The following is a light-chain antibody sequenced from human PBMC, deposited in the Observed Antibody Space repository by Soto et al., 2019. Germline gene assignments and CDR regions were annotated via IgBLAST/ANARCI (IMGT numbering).Light chain of an antibody. CDR3: QQYSTYPIT. CDR2: DAS. CDR1: QGISNY. Sequence: IQMTQSPSSLSASVGDRVTITCRASQGISNYLAWSQQKPGKAPKSLIYDASSLRSGVPSKFSGSGFGTEFTLTISSLQPEDFATYYCQQYSTYPITFGQGTRLEIK. J-gene: IGKJ5*01. V-gene: IGKV1-16*02.